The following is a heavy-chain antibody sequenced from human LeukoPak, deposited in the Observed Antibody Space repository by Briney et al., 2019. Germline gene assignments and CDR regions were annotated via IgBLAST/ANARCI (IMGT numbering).Heavy chain of an antibody. CDR1: RFTFSTYG. CDR3: AKDWEDSNRWYYFDY. Sequence: GGSLRLSCAASRFTFSTYGMSWVRQAPGKGLEWVALISYDGSNKYYADSVKGRFTISRDNSKNTLYLQMNSLRPEDTAVHYCAKDWEDSNRWYYFDYWGQGTLVTVSS. V-gene: IGHV3-30*18. D-gene: IGHD3-22*01. CDR2: ISYDGSNK. J-gene: IGHJ4*02.